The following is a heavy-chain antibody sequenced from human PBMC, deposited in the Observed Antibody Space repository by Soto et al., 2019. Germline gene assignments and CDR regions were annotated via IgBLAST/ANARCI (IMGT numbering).Heavy chain of an antibody. CDR2: IYHSGST. Sequence: SETLSRTWTVSGGSVRYGIYYWAGLRQPPGKGLEWIGHIYHSGSTIYNPSLKSRVTISIDTSKSQFSLNLNSMTAADTAVYYCAGYNWNYYFDPWGQGTLVTVSS. CDR3: AGYNWNYYFDP. D-gene: IGHD1-7*01. V-gene: IGHV4-61*01. J-gene: IGHJ5*02. CDR1: GGSVRYGIYY.